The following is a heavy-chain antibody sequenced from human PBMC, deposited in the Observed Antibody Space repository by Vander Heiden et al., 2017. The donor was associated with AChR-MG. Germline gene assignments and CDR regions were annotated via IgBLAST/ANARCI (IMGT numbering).Heavy chain of an antibody. CDR3: ARTRVGATEFDY. CDR2: MNPNMGNT. V-gene: IGHV1-8*01. CDR1: GYTFTSYD. D-gene: IGHD1-26*01. J-gene: IGHJ4*02. Sequence: QVQLVQSGAEVKKPGASVTVSCKASGYTFTSYDINWVRQSTGRGLEWMGWMNPNMGNTGYAQKFQGRVSMTRNTSISSAYMELSSLRSEDTAVYYCARTRVGATEFDYWGQGTLVTVSS.